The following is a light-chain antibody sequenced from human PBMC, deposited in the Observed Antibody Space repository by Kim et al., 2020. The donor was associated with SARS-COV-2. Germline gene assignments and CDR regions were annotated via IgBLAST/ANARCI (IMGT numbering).Light chain of an antibody. Sequence: SYELTQPPSVSMAPGKTARITCGGNNIGSKSVHWYQQKPGQAPVLVIYYDSDRPSGIPERFSGSNSGNTATLTISGVEAGDEADYYCQVWDSSSDHYFFG. CDR3: QVWDSSSDHYF. J-gene: IGLJ1*01. V-gene: IGLV3-21*04. CDR2: YDS. CDR1: NIGSKS.